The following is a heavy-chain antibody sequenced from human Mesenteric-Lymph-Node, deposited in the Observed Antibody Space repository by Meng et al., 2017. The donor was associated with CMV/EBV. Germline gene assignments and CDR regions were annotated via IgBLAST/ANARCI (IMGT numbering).Heavy chain of an antibody. CDR1: GFTFRSYG. CDR2: IRYDGSNK. Sequence: GGSLRLSCAASGFTFRSYGMHWVRQAPGKGLEWVTFIRYDGSNKYYADSVKGRFTISRDNSKNTLYLQMNSLRAEDTAVYYCARRKYDSGDYYHHAFDMWGQGTLVTVSS. J-gene: IGHJ3*02. D-gene: IGHD3-22*01. V-gene: IGHV3-30*02. CDR3: ARRKYDSGDYYHHAFDM.